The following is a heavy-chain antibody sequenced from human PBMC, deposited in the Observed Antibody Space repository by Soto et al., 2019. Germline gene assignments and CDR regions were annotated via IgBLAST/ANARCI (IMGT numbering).Heavy chain of an antibody. V-gene: IGHV4-4*02. J-gene: IGHJ4*02. CDR1: GGSISSSNW. CDR2: IYHSGST. CDR3: ARNSYDSSGYPTYYFDY. Sequence: KASETLSLTCAVSGGSISSSNWWSWVRQPPGKGLEWIGEIYHSGSTNYNPSLKSRVTISVDKSKNQFSLKLSSVTAADTAVYYCARNSYDSSGYPTYYFDYWGQGTLVTVSS. D-gene: IGHD3-22*01.